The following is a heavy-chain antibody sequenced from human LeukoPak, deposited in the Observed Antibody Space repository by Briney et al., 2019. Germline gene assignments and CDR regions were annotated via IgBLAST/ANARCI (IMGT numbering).Heavy chain of an antibody. D-gene: IGHD5-18*01. CDR1: GFTFGDYA. Sequence: GGSLRLSCTAPGFTFGDYAMSWFRQAPGKGLEWVGFIRSKAYGGTTEYAASVKGRFTISRDDSKSIAYLQMNSLKTEDTAVYYCSAIQLWFTYYFDYWGQGTLVTVSS. J-gene: IGHJ4*02. CDR2: IRSKAYGGTT. CDR3: SAIQLWFTYYFDY. V-gene: IGHV3-49*03.